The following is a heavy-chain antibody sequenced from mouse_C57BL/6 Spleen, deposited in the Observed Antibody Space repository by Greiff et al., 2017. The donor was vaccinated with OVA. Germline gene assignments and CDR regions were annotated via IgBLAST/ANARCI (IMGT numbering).Heavy chain of an antibody. CDR3: ARGYGSSIAY. J-gene: IGHJ3*01. CDR1: GYTFTSYW. V-gene: IGHV1-52*01. Sequence: VQLQQPGAELVRPGSSVKLSCKASGYTFTSYWMHWVKQRPIQGLEWIGNIDPSDSETHYNQKFKDKATLTVDKSSSTAYMQLSSLTSEDSAVYYCARGYGSSIAYWGQGALVTVSA. D-gene: IGHD1-1*01. CDR2: IDPSDSET.